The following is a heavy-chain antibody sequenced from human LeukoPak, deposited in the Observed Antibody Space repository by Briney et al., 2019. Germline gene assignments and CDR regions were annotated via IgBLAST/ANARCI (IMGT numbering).Heavy chain of an antibody. V-gene: IGHV1-3*01. CDR1: GYTFTKYA. D-gene: IGHD3-9*01. CDR2: INAGNGNT. CDR3: ARGILTTPH. J-gene: IGHJ4*02. Sequence: GASVKVSCKASGYTFTKYAMHWVRQAPGQRLEWMGWINAGNGNTKYSQKCQGRVTITRDTSASTAYMELRSLRSEDTAVYYCARGILTTPHWGQGTLVTVSS.